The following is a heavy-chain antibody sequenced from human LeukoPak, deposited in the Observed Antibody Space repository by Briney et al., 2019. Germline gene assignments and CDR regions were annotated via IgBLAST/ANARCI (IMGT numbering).Heavy chain of an antibody. V-gene: IGHV3-74*01. D-gene: IGHD4-17*01. CDR2: INTVGSST. Sequence: GGSLRLSCAAYGFTFSSYWMHWVRHAAGKVMVWVSRINTVGSSTSYADSVKGRFTISRDTARNTLYLQMNSLRAEDTAVYYCASDGDHFMDYWGQGTLVTVSS. CDR3: ASDGDHFMDY. CDR1: GFTFSSYW. J-gene: IGHJ4*02.